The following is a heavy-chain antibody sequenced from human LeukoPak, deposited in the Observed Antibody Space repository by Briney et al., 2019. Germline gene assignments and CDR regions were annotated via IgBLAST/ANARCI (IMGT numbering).Heavy chain of an antibody. CDR3: ARDSDEGDFDY. J-gene: IGHJ4*02. Sequence: GGSLRLSCAASGFTFSSYSMNWVRQVPGKGLEWVSSISSSSSYIYYADSVKGRFTISRDNAKNSLYLQMNSLRAEDTAVYYCARDSDEGDFDYWGQGTPVTVSS. CDR2: ISSSSSYI. D-gene: IGHD3-16*01. V-gene: IGHV3-21*01. CDR1: GFTFSSYS.